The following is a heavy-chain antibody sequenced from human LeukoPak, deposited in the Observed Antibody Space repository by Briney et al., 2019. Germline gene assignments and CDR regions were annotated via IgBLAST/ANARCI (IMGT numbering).Heavy chain of an antibody. CDR3: ATLAAVRGYSSSWCEYYFDY. J-gene: IGHJ4*02. Sequence: ASVKVSCKVSGYTLTELSMHWVRQAPGKGLEWMGGSDPEDGETIYAQKFQGRVTMTEDTSTDTAYMELSSLRSEDTAVYYCATLAAVRGYSSSWCEYYFDYWGQGTLVTVSS. V-gene: IGHV1-24*01. CDR2: SDPEDGET. CDR1: GYTLTELS. D-gene: IGHD6-13*01.